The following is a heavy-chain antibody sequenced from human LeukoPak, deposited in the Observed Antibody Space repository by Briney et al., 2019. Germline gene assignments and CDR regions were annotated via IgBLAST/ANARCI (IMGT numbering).Heavy chain of an antibody. D-gene: IGHD5-24*01. CDR3: ARLEMARQSGDY. CDR1: GDSIGSTSYY. J-gene: IGHJ4*02. CDR2: IYYSGTT. V-gene: IGHV4-39*01. Sequence: SETLSLTCTVSGDSIGSTSYYWGWIRQPPGMGLEWIGSIYYSGTTYYNPSLKSRVTISVDTSKNQFSLKLNSVTATDTAVYYCARLEMARQSGDYWGQGTLVTVSS.